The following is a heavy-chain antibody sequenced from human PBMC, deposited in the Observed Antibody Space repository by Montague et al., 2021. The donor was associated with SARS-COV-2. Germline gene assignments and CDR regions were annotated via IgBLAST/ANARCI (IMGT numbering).Heavy chain of an antibody. CDR2: IYYSGST. CDR3: ARQFNREKWVDY. D-gene: IGHD1-26*01. J-gene: IGHJ4*02. CDR1: GGSISSSSYY. Sequence: SETLSPTRTVSGGSISSSSYYWGWFRQPPGKGLEWIGSIYYSGSTYCNPSLKSRVTISVDTSKNQFSLKLSSVTAADTAVYYCARQFNREKWVDYWGQGTLVTVSS. V-gene: IGHV4-39*01.